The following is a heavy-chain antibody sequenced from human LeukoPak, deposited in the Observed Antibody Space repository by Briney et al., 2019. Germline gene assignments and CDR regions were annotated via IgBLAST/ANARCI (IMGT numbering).Heavy chain of an antibody. J-gene: IGHJ4*02. D-gene: IGHD5-18*01. CDR2: IIPILGIA. Sequence: SVKVSCKASGGTFSSYTISWVRQAPGQGLEWMGRIIPILGIANYAQKFQGRVTITADKSTSTAYMELSSLRSADTAVYYCATGYSYGLPFDYWGQGTLVTVSS. CDR3: ATGYSYGLPFDY. CDR1: GGTFSSYT. V-gene: IGHV1-69*02.